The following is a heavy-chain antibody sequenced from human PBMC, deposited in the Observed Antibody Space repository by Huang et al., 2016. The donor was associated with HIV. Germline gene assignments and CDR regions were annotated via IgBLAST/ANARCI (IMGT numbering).Heavy chain of an antibody. D-gene: IGHD3-3*02. CDR3: AKVATGQPFHFYYYMDA. J-gene: IGHJ6*03. Sequence: QVNLVQSGAEVRKPGSSVKVSCKASGGTFKKYAISWVRQAPGQGHEWMGASIRLYGSAEYAEKFQDRVTLTADRSTNTAYLELDRLTSEDTAIYYCAKVATGQPFHFYYYMDAWGDGTTVIVSS. CDR1: GGTFKKYA. V-gene: IGHV1-69*13. CDR2: SIRLYGSA.